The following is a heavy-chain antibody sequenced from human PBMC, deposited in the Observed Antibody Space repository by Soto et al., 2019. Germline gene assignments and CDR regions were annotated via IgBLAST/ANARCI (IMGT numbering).Heavy chain of an antibody. D-gene: IGHD5-12*01. V-gene: IGHV3-53*01. J-gene: IGHJ6*02. Sequence: GGSLRLSCAASGVSVSETYMRWVRQAPGKGLEWVSVIYAGGATYYADSVKGRFTISRDNSENIVYLQMNSLRAEDTAVYYCAKDMSAMATGMDVWGQGTTVTVSS. CDR3: AKDMSAMATGMDV. CDR1: GVSVSETY. CDR2: IYAGGAT.